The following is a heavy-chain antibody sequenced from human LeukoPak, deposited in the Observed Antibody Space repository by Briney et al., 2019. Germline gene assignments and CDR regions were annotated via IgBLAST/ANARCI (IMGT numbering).Heavy chain of an antibody. CDR3: ARDQNYYGSGSYAPYYYYGMDV. D-gene: IGHD3-10*01. CDR2: INSDGNST. V-gene: IGHV3-74*01. CDR1: GFTFSSYW. J-gene: IGHJ6*04. Sequence: GGSLRLSCAASGFTFSSYWMHWVRQAPGKGLVWVSRINSDGNSTSYADSVKGRFTISRDNAKNTLYLQMDSLRAEDTAVYYCARDQNYYGSGSYAPYYYYGMDVWGKGTTVTVSS.